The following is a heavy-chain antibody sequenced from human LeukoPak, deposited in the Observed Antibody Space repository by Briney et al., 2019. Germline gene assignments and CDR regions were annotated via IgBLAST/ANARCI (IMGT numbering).Heavy chain of an antibody. J-gene: IGHJ3*02. Sequence: QPGGSLRLSCAASGFPFNTYWMSWVRQAPGKGLEWVANIKEDGSEEHYVDSVKGRFTISRDNAKNSLYLQMNSLTAADTALYYCTPEVWELQGASDIWGQGTMVTVSS. CDR1: GFPFNTYW. V-gene: IGHV3-7*01. CDR3: TPEVWELQGASDI. CDR2: IKEDGSEE. D-gene: IGHD1-26*01.